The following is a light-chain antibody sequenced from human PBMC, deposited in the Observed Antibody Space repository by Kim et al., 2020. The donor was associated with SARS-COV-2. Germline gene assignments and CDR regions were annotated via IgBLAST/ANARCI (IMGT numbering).Light chain of an antibody. J-gene: IGKJ1*01. V-gene: IGKV1-5*01. CDR3: QQYHEYPWT. CDR1: QSISGW. CDR2: DAS. Sequence: ASVGDRVTITCRASQSISGWLAWYQQKPGKAPNLLISDASSLESGVPSRFSGSGSGTEFTLAISSLQPDDFATYYCQQYHEYPWTFGQGTKVDIK.